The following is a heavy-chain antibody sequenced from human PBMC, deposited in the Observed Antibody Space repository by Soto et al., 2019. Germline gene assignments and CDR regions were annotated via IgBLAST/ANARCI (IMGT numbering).Heavy chain of an antibody. CDR2: ISGSGGST. Sequence: EVQLLESGGGLVEPGGSLRLSCAASGFTFSSYAMSWVRQAPGKGLEWVSAISGSGGSTYYADSVKGRFTISRDNSKNTLYPQMNSLRAEDTAVYYCAKDSVVLGYCSGGSCYYFDYWGQGTLVTVSS. CDR1: GFTFSSYA. V-gene: IGHV3-23*01. CDR3: AKDSVVLGYCSGGSCYYFDY. J-gene: IGHJ4*02. D-gene: IGHD2-15*01.